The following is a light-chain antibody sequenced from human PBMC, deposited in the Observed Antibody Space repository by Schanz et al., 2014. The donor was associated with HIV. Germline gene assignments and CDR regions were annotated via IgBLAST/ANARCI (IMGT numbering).Light chain of an antibody. V-gene: IGKV3-20*01. CDR3: QQYGSSPLT. CDR1: QSVSSH. Sequence: EVLLTQSPGTLPLSPGERATLSCRASQSVSSHLAWYQQKPGQAPRLLIYGASSRATGIPDRVSGSGSGTDFNLTLSRLEPEDSAVYYCQQYGSSPLTFGGGTKVEI. CDR2: GAS. J-gene: IGKJ4*01.